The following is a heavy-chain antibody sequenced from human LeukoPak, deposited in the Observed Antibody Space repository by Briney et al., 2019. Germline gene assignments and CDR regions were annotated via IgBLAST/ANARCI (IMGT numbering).Heavy chain of an antibody. CDR1: RYTFTCHY. J-gene: IGHJ4*02. CDR2: INPNSGGT. CDR3: AREPEQWLLDY. D-gene: IGHD6-19*01. V-gene: IGHV1-2*02. Sequence: ASVKVSCKASRYTFTCHYIPRVRHAPGQGLEWMGWINPNSGGTNYAQKFQGRVTMTRDTSISTAYMELSRLRSDDTAVYYCAREPEQWLLDYWGQGTLVTVSS.